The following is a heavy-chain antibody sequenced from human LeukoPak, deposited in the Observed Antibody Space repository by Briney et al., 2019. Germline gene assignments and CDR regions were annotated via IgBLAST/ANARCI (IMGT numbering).Heavy chain of an antibody. D-gene: IGHD2-21*02. J-gene: IGHJ6*03. V-gene: IGHV3-64*01. CDR3: ARVVGNCGGDCPGDYYYYMDV. Sequence: GGSLRLSCAASGFTFSSCAMHWVRQAPGKGLEYVSAISSNGGSTYYANSVKGRFTISRDNSKNTLYLQMGSLRAEDMAVYYCARVVGNCGGDCPGDYYYYMDVWGKGTTVTVSS. CDR2: ISSNGGST. CDR1: GFTFSSCA.